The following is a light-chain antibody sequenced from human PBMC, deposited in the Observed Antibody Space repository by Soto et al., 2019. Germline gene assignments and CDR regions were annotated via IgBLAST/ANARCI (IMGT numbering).Light chain of an antibody. Sequence: PRLREKKSCTRNTSSIGAGHDVHWDQQRPGTAPKLLIYRYTNRPSGVPDRFSASTSGTVASLAITGRQAEDVAFFFCQSQDTALNLYLFVTGTNVT. V-gene: IGLV1-40*01. CDR3: QSQDTALNLYL. CDR2: RYT. CDR1: TSSIGAGHD. J-gene: IGLJ1*01.